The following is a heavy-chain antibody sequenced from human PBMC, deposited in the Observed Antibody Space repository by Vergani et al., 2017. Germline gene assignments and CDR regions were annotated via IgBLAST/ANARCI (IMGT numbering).Heavy chain of an antibody. Sequence: QVQLQQWGAGLLKPSETLSLTCAVYGGSFSGYYWSWIRQPPGKGLGWIGEINHSGSTNYNPSLKSRVTISVATSKNQFSLKLSSVTAADTAVYYCARTHCRGGSCYWFDPWGQGTLVTVSS. CDR1: GGSFSGYY. CDR2: INHSGST. J-gene: IGHJ5*02. V-gene: IGHV4-34*01. D-gene: IGHD2-15*01. CDR3: ARTHCRGGSCYWFDP.